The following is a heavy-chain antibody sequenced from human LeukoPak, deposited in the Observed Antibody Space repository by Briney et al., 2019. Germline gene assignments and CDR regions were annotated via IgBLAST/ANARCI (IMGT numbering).Heavy chain of an antibody. Sequence: GGSLRLSCVASGFTFSTYWMTWVRQAPGKGLEWVANIRGDGSRTYYVDSAKGRFTISRDNAKNSLYLQLNSLRADDTALYYCARDGNYFNTYYHDVFDVWGQGTMVTVSP. CDR1: GFTFSTYW. V-gene: IGHV3-7*01. CDR2: IRGDGSRT. CDR3: ARDGNYFNTYYHDVFDV. J-gene: IGHJ3*01. D-gene: IGHD2/OR15-2a*01.